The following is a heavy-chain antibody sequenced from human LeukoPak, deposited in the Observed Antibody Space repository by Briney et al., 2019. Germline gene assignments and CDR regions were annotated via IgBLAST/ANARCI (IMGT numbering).Heavy chain of an antibody. D-gene: IGHD2-21*01. V-gene: IGHV3-33*01. Sequence: GGSLRLSCAASGFTFSSYGMHWVRQAPGKGLEWVAVIWYDGSNKYYADSVKGRFTISRDNSKNTLYLQMNSLRAEDTAVYHCARDRMWTEIDAFDIWGQGTMVTVSS. J-gene: IGHJ3*02. CDR3: ARDRMWTEIDAFDI. CDR2: IWYDGSNK. CDR1: GFTFSSYG.